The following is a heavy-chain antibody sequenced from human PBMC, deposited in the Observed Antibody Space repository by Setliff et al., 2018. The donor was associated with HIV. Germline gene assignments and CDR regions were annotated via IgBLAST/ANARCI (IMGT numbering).Heavy chain of an antibody. V-gene: IGHV4-61*09. CDR3: ARGRLMGSSVLFFDF. J-gene: IGHJ4*02. D-gene: IGHD2-21*01. CDR1: GDSFTTTSHS. CDR2: VFSRGNT. Sequence: SETLSLTCDVSGDSFTTTSHSWAWLRQPAGRGLEWIGHVFSRGNTDYYHSLASRVSILMSTSEIQFSLTLNSVTAADTAKYYCARGRLMGSSVLFFDFWGQGILVTVSS.